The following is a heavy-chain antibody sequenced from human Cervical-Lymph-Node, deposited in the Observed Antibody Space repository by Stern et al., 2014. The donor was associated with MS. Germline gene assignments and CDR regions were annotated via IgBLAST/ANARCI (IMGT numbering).Heavy chain of an antibody. Sequence: VQLEESGGGVVQPGRSLRLSCAASGFSFSRYAMHWVRQAPGTGLEWVALIWYDGSNPYYADSVTGRFTISRDNSKNTLYLQMNGLGAEDTAVYYCASAYSSSHYYFDYWGQGTLVTVSS. D-gene: IGHD6-13*01. CDR3: ASAYSSSHYYFDY. CDR1: GFSFSRYA. J-gene: IGHJ4*02. CDR2: IWYDGSNP. V-gene: IGHV3-33*01.